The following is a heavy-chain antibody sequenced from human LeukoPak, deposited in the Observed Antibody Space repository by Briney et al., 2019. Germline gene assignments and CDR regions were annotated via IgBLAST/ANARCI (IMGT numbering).Heavy chain of an antibody. CDR1: GYSFSNFTNFG. Sequence: ASVTVSCKASGYSFSNFTNFGLSWVRQAPGQGLAWIGWISTYDGDTKSALKVQGRLTMTTDPSTSTAYMELSSLRSDDTAVYYCARLSWSGLVHNFDYWGQGTLVTVSS. CDR2: ISTYDGDT. V-gene: IGHV1-18*01. CDR3: ARLSWSGLVHNFDY. J-gene: IGHJ4*02. D-gene: IGHD3-3*01.